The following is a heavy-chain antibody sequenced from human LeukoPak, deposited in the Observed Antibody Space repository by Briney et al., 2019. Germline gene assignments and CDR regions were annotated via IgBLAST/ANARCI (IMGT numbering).Heavy chain of an antibody. CDR3: VNGESFYGDYGFDY. V-gene: IGHV3-21*01. CDR2: ISSSSSYI. CDR1: GFTFSSYA. D-gene: IGHD4-17*01. Sequence: GGSLRLSCAASGFTFSSYAMSWVRQAPGKGLEWVSSISSSSSYIYYADSVKGRFTISRDNSKNTLYLQMNNLRVEDTAVFYCVNGESFYGDYGFDYWGQGTLVTVSS. J-gene: IGHJ4*02.